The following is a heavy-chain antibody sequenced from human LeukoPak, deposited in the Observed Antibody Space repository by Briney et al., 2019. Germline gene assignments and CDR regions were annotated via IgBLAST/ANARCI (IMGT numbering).Heavy chain of an antibody. V-gene: IGHV4-34*01. D-gene: IGHD2-2*01. J-gene: IGHJ2*01. CDR3: ARRRRDHCTSASCSDWYFDL. CDR2: INHSGST. CDR1: GGSFSGYY. Sequence: SETLSLTCAVYGGSFSGYYWSWIRQSPGKGLEWIGEINHSGSTNYNPSLKSRVTISVDTSRNQFSLKMRSVTAADTTVYYCARRRRDHCTSASCSDWYFDLWGRGNLVTVSS.